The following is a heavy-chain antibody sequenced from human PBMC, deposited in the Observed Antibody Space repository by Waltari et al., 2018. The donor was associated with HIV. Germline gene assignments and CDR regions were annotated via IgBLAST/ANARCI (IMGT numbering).Heavy chain of an antibody. D-gene: IGHD3-16*01. Sequence: QVQLQESGPGLVKPSQTLSLTCTVPGGSIISGRYYSHWIRQPAGKGLEWIGRIATSGSTNYNPSLKSRVTISVDTSRNQFSLKLSSVTAADTAVYYCAREGIITFGGVTDYWGQGTLVTVSS. CDR1: GGSIISGRYY. V-gene: IGHV4-61*02. CDR3: AREGIITFGGVTDY. CDR2: IATSGST. J-gene: IGHJ4*02.